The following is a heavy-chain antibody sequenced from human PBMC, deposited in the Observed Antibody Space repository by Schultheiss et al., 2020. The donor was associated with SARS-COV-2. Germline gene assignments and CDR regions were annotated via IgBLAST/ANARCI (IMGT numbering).Heavy chain of an antibody. Sequence: GGSLRLSCAASGFTFSTYSMTWVRQAPGKGLGWVGYISSDSRTIYYADSVKGRFTISRDNAKNSLYLQMNSLRAEDTAVYYCASFRSGYDSYYYYYMDVWGKGTTVTVSS. CDR2: ISSDSRTI. V-gene: IGHV3-48*04. CDR1: GFTFSTYS. J-gene: IGHJ6*03. D-gene: IGHD5-12*01. CDR3: ASFRSGYDSYYYYYMDV.